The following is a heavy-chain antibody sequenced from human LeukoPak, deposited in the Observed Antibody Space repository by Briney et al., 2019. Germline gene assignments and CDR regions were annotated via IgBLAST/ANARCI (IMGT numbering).Heavy chain of an antibody. CDR1: GGSISSYY. CDR3: ARDEGGLDY. V-gene: IGHV4-59*01. CDR2: IYYSGST. J-gene: IGHJ4*02. Sequence: SETLSLTCTVSGGSISSYYWSWIRQPPGKGLEWIGYIYYSGSTNYNPSLKSRVTISVDTSKNQFSLKLSSVTAADTAVYYCARDEGGLDYWGQGTLVTVSS. D-gene: IGHD2-15*01.